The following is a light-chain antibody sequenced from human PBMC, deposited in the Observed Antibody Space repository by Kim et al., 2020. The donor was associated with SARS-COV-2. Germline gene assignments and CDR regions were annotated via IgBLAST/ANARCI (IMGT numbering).Light chain of an antibody. CDR1: QSLLYSNGYNY. V-gene: IGKV2-28*01. Sequence: PASISCRSSQSLLYSNGYNYLDWYVQRSGQSPQLLIFWGSSRASGVPERFSGSGSGTDFTLRISRVEAEDVGIYYCMQALHVPLYTFGQGTKLEI. CDR3: MQALHVPLYT. J-gene: IGKJ2*01. CDR2: WGS.